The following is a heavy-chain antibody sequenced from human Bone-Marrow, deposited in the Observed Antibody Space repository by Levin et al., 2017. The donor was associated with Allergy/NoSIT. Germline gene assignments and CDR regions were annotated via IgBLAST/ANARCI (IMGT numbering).Heavy chain of an antibody. CDR2: IYSFGST. CDR3: ARLDFNYGSDY. Sequence: PGGSLRLSCVVSGFTISNNYMSWVRQASGKGLEWVAVIYSFGSTNYADSVKGRFTISRANSENTLYLQMNSLRAEDTALYYCARLDFNYGSDYWGQGTLVTVSS. D-gene: IGHD3-10*01. J-gene: IGHJ4*02. CDR1: GFTISNNY. V-gene: IGHV3-66*04.